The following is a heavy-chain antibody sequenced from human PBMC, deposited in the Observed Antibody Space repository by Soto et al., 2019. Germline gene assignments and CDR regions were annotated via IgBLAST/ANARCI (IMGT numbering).Heavy chain of an antibody. CDR3: ARVPDY. V-gene: IGHV4-39*07. CDR2: IYHSGST. Sequence: PSETLSLTCTVSGGSISRSSFYWGWIRQPPGKGLEWIGYIYHSGSTYYNPSLKSRVTISVDRSKNQFSLKLTSVTAADTAVYYCARVPDYWGQGTLVTVSS. CDR1: GGSISRSSFY. J-gene: IGHJ4*02.